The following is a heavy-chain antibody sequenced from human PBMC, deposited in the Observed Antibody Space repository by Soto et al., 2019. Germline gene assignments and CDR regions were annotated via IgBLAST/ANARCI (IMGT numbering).Heavy chain of an antibody. CDR3: ARESDLWSGHYIRTNWFDP. Sequence: ASVKVSCKASGYTFTSYAMHWVRQAPGQRLEWMGWINAGNGNTKYSQKFQGRVTITRDTSASTAYMELSSLRSEDTAVYYCARESDLWSGHYIRTNWFDPWGQGTLVTVSS. V-gene: IGHV1-3*01. CDR1: GYTFTSYA. D-gene: IGHD3-3*01. J-gene: IGHJ5*02. CDR2: INAGNGNT.